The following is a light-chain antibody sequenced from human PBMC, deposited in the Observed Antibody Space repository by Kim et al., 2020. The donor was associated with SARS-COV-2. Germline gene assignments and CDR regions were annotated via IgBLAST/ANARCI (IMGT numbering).Light chain of an antibody. V-gene: IGLV3-19*01. CDR1: SLRSYY. J-gene: IGLJ2*01. CDR3: KSRDSSGKVV. CDR2: GKN. Sequence: SSELTQDPAVSVALGQTVKITCQGDSLRSYYASWYQQKPGQAPVLVIYGKNNRPSGIPDRLSGSSSGNTASLTITGAQAEDEADYYCKSRDSSGKVVFGGGTKLTVL.